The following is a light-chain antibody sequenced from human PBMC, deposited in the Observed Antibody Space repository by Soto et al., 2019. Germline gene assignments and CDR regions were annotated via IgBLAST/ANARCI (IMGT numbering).Light chain of an antibody. CDR1: QSVSNN. J-gene: IGKJ1*01. V-gene: IGKV3-15*01. CDR3: QQYNTWPRT. CDR2: GAS. Sequence: EIVMTQSPATLSVSPGERATLSCRASQSVSNNLAWYQQKPGQAPRLLIYGASTRATGIPARFSGSGSGTAFSLTIGSLHSEDFAVYYCQQYNTWPRTFGQGTKVEIK.